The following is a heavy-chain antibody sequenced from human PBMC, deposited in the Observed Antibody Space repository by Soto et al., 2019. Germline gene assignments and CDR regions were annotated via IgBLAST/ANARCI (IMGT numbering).Heavy chain of an antibody. V-gene: IGHV3-21*01. CDR1: GFTFSSYS. CDR3: ARNQGSGRYVYGAFDI. J-gene: IGHJ3*02. D-gene: IGHD6-25*01. Sequence: GGSLRLSCAASGFTFSSYSMNWVRQAPGKGLEWVSSISSSSSYIYYADSVKGQFTISRDNAKNSLYLQMNSLRAEDTAVYYCARNQGSGRYVYGAFDIWGQGTMVTVSS. CDR2: ISSSSSYI.